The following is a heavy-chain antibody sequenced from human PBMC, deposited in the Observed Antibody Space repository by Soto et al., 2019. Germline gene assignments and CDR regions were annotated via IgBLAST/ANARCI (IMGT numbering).Heavy chain of an antibody. V-gene: IGHV1-18*01. CDR2: ISAYNGNT. J-gene: IGHJ3*02. CDR3: ARAPNPACQGAFYI. D-gene: IGHD6-6*01. CDR1: GYTFTSYG. Sequence: ASVKVSCKASGYTFTSYGISWVRQAPGQGLEWMGWISAYNGNTNYAQKLQGRVTMTTDTSTSTAYMELRSLRSDDTAVYYCARAPNPACQGAFYIWCQGTMVTVSS.